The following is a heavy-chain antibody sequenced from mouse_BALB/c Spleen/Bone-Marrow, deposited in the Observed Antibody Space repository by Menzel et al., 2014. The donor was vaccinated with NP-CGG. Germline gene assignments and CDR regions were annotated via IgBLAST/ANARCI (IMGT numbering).Heavy chain of an antibody. V-gene: IGHV1-69*02. Sequence: QVQLKESGAELVKPGASVKLSCKASGSTFTSYWMHWVKQRPGQGLEWIGEIDPSDSYTKYNQNFKGKATLTVDKSSSTAYIQLSSLTSEDSAVYYCARLGIYYYGSSYGAMDYWGQGTSVTVSS. J-gene: IGHJ4*01. CDR1: GSTFTSYW. CDR2: IDPSDSYT. CDR3: ARLGIYYYGSSYGAMDY. D-gene: IGHD1-1*01.